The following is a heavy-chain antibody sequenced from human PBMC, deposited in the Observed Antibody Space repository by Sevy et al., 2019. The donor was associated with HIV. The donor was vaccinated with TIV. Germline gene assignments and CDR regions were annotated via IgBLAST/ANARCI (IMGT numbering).Heavy chain of an antibody. CDR3: AKDGGRNWDQFFFDF. CDR2: ISGTGGST. CDR1: GFTFSSFG. V-gene: IGHV3-23*01. D-gene: IGHD7-27*01. Sequence: GGSLRLSCEASGFTFSSFGMSWVRQAPGKGLEWVSGISGTGGSTYYADSVKGRFTISRDNSKNTLYIHMISLRAEDTGVYYCAKDGGRNWDQFFFDFWGQGTLVTVSS. J-gene: IGHJ4*02.